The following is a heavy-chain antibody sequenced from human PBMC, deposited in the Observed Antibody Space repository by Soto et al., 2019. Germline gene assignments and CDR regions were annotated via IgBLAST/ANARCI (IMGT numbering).Heavy chain of an antibody. CDR3: ARDQVSVAAAGLYYYYGMDV. CDR1: GYTFTSYY. Sequence: QVQLVQSGAEVKKPGASVKVSCKASGYTFTSYYMHWVRQAPGQGLEWMGIINPSGGSTSYAQKFQGRVTMTRDTSTSTVYMELSSLRSEDTAVYYCARDQVSVAAAGLYYYYGMDVWGQGTTVTVSS. J-gene: IGHJ6*02. CDR2: INPSGGST. D-gene: IGHD6-13*01. V-gene: IGHV1-46*01.